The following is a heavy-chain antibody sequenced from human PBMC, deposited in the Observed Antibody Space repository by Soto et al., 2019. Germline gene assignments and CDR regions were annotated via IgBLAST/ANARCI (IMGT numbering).Heavy chain of an antibody. V-gene: IGHV5-51*01. Sequence: KGSGYNFAGYWIAWVRQMPGKGLELMGIIYPSDSDTRYRPSFQGQVTISADKSISSAYLQWSSLRASDTAMYYCARGGVSTRTFDYWGQGTPVTVSS. CDR2: IYPSDSDT. D-gene: IGHD3-3*01. CDR1: GYNFAGYW. CDR3: ARGGVSTRTFDY. J-gene: IGHJ4*02.